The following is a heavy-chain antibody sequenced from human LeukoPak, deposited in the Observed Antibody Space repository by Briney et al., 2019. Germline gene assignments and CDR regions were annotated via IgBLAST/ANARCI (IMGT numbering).Heavy chain of an antibody. CDR2: IYTSGST. J-gene: IGHJ5*02. Sequence: SETLSLTGTVSGGSISSYYWSWIRQPAGKGLEWIGRIYTSGSTNYNPSLKSRVTMSVDTSKNQFSLKLSSVTAADTAVYYCARDVHDFWSGSEGWFDPWGQGTLVTVSS. V-gene: IGHV4-4*07. CDR3: ARDVHDFWSGSEGWFDP. CDR1: GGSISSYY. D-gene: IGHD3-3*01.